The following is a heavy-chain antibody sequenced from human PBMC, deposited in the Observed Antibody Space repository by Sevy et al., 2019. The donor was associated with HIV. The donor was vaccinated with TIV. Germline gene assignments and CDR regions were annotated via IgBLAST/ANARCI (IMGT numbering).Heavy chain of an antibody. CDR2: ISTRGSTI. Sequence: GGSLRLSCEASGFIFSDSYMSWIRQAPGKGLEWISYISTRGSTIYYADSVKGRFTISRDNANNSLSLHLNSLRAEDTAIHYCARFVGDYFDFWGRGTLVTVSS. CDR1: GFIFSDSY. J-gene: IGHJ4*02. CDR3: ARFVGDYFDF. D-gene: IGHD4-17*01. V-gene: IGHV3-11*01.